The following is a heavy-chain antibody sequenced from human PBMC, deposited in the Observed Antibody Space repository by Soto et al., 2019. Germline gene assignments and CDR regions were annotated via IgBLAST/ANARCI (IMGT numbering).Heavy chain of an antibody. V-gene: IGHV4-39*01. Sequence: PSETLSLTCTVSGGSISSSGYYWGWIRQPPGKGLEWIGSIYYSGSTYYNPSLKSRVTISVDTSKNQFSLKLSSVTAADTAVYYCARQQTSGWFDPWGQGTLVTVSS. CDR3: ARQQTSGWFDP. J-gene: IGHJ5*02. CDR2: IYYSGST. CDR1: GGSISSSGYY.